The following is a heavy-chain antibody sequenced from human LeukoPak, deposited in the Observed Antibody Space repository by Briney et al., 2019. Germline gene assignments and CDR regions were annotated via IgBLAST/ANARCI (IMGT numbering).Heavy chain of an antibody. CDR1: GFTVSSDY. J-gene: IGHJ4*02. D-gene: IGHD2-2*01. CDR3: ARAAPDCSSTSCPFDY. CDR2: IYSGGST. Sequence: PGGSLRLSCAASGFTVSSDYMSWVRQAPGKGLEWVSVIYSGGSTYYADSVKGRFTISRDNSKNTLYLQMNSLRAEDTAVYYCARAAPDCSSTSCPFDYWGQGTLVTVSS. V-gene: IGHV3-53*01.